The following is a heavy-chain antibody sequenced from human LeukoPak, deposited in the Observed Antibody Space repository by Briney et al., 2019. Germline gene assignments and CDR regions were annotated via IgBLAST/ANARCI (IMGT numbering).Heavy chain of an antibody. V-gene: IGHV3-9*01. CDR1: GFTFDDYA. J-gene: IGHJ6*02. Sequence: GRSLRLSCAASGFTFDDYAMHWVRQAPGKGLEWVSGISWNSGSIGYADSVKGRFTISRDNAKNSLYLQMNSLRAEDTALYYCAKAVLAGTYYYYYGMDVWGQGTTVTVSS. CDR2: ISWNSGSI. CDR3: AKAVLAGTYYYYYGMDV. D-gene: IGHD6-19*01.